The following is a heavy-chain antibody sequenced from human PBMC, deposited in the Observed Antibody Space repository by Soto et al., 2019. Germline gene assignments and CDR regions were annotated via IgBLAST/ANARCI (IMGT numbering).Heavy chain of an antibody. CDR3: AKDAAMVSSTFNYFDY. CDR1: GFFFSSYA. CDR2: IGGSGGYK. J-gene: IGHJ4*02. V-gene: IGHV3-23*01. D-gene: IGHD6-13*01. Sequence: EVQLLESGGGLVQPGGSPRLSCAASGFFFSSYAMSWVRQAPGQGLEWVSGIGGSGGYKSYADSVKGRFTISRDHSKNILYLQMESLGAEDTAVYYCAKDAAMVSSTFNYFDYWGQGPLVAVSS.